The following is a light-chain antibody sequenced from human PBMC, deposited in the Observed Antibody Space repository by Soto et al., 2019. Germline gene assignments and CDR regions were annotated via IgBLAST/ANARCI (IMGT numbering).Light chain of an antibody. Sequence: QSVMTQPPSVSAAPGQKVTISCSGSSSNIGGNSVSWYQQLPGTAPKLLIYEVTSRPSGVSDRFSGSKSGMTASLTISGLQPEDEADYFCASYRSANTLVVFGTGTKVTVL. CDR3: ASYRSANTLVV. CDR1: SSNIGGNS. CDR2: EVT. J-gene: IGLJ1*01. V-gene: IGLV1-51*01.